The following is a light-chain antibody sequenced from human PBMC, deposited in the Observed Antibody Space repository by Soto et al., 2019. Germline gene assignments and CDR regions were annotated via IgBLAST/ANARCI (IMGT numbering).Light chain of an antibody. Sequence: DIVLTQSPGTLSLSPGERATLSCRASQSLRSTSLAWYQQKPGQAPRLLMYGASNRATGIPDKFSGGGSGTDFTLTISRLEPEDFAVYYCQQYGNSPITFGQGTRLEIK. J-gene: IGKJ5*01. CDR3: QQYGNSPIT. V-gene: IGKV3-20*01. CDR1: QSLRSTS. CDR2: GAS.